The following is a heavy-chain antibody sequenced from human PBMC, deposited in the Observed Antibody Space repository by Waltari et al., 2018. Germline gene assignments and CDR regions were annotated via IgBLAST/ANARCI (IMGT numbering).Heavy chain of an antibody. CDR2: IKQDGSEK. CDR1: GFTFSSYW. V-gene: IGHV3-7*01. J-gene: IGHJ2*01. D-gene: IGHD1-26*01. CDR3: ARRSEQSSYWYFDL. Sequence: EVQLVESGGGLVQPGGSLRLSCAASGFTFSSYWMSWVRQAPGKGLEWVANIKQDGSEKYYVDSVKGRFTISRDNAKNSLYLQMNSLRAEDTAVYYCARRSEQSSYWYFDLWAVAPWSLSPQ.